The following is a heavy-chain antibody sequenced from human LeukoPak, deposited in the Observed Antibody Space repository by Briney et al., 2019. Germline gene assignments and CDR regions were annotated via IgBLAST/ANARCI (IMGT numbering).Heavy chain of an antibody. V-gene: IGHV3-23*01. CDR1: GFTFSTYA. J-gene: IGHJ4*02. CDR2: ISGSGGST. CDR3: AKALGYCSSSSCQGYFDY. D-gene: IGHD2-2*01. Sequence: PGGSLRLSCAASGFTFSTYAVTWVRQAPGKGLEWVSAISGSGGSTYYADSVKGRFTISRDNSKNTLYLQMNSLRAEDTAIYYCAKALGYCSSSSCQGYFDYWGQGTLVTVSS.